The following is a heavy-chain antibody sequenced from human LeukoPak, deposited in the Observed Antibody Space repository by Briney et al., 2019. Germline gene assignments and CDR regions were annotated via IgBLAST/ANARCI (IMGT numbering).Heavy chain of an antibody. CDR3: AKAVPYCSGGSCYFWYFDL. CDR1: GFTFSNYA. J-gene: IGHJ2*01. V-gene: IGHV3-23*01. Sequence: GGSLRLSCAASGFTFSNYAMSWVRQAPGKGLEWVSAISGSGGSTYYADSVKGRFTISRDNSKNTLYLQMNSLRAEDTAVYYCAKAVPYCSGGSCYFWYFDLWGRGTLVTVSS. D-gene: IGHD2-15*01. CDR2: ISGSGGST.